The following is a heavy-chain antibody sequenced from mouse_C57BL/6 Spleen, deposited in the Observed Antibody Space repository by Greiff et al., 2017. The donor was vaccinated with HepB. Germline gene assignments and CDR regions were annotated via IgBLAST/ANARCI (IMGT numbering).Heavy chain of an antibody. Sequence: QVQLQQPGAELVKPGASVKLSCKASGYTFTSYWMHWVKQRPGQGLEWIGMIHPNSGSTNYNEKFKSKATLTVDKSSSTAYMQLSSLTSEDSAVYYCARGTTGSSPGDFDVWGTGTTVTVSS. CDR3: ARGTTGSSPGDFDV. CDR1: GYTFTSYW. J-gene: IGHJ1*03. D-gene: IGHD1-1*01. V-gene: IGHV1-64*01. CDR2: IHPNSGST.